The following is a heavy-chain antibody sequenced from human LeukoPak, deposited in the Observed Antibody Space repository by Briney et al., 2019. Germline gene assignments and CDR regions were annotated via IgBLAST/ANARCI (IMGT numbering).Heavy chain of an antibody. CDR1: GGSISTYY. CDR2: IYYTGST. CDR3: ARFQGYSYGLDPDY. J-gene: IGHJ4*02. D-gene: IGHD5-18*01. V-gene: IGHV4-59*08. Sequence: PSETLSLTCTVSGGSISTYYWTWIRQSPDKGLEWIGYIYYTGSTSYNPSLKSRVTISVDTSKNQFSLNLSSVTAADTAVYYCARFQGYSYGLDPDYWGQGTLVTVSS.